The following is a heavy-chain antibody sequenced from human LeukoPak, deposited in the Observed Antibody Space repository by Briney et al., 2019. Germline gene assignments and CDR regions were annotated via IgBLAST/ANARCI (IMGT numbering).Heavy chain of an antibody. CDR2: MSGSGAIT. CDR1: GFTFSSYA. J-gene: IGHJ6*03. D-gene: IGHD2-8*01. Sequence: TGGSLRLSCAASGFTFSSYAMSWVRQAPGKGLEWVSTMSGSGAITYYADSVKGRFTISRDNSKNTLYLQMNSLRAEDTAVYYCARDGAPLKGLDYYYYYYMDVWGKGTTVTVSS. CDR3: ARDGAPLKGLDYYYYYYMDV. V-gene: IGHV3-23*01.